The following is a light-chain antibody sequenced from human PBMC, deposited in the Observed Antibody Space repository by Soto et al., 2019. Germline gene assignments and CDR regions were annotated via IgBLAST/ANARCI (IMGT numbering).Light chain of an antibody. CDR3: QQYGSSPWT. CDR1: QSVSSNY. V-gene: IGKV3-20*01. CDR2: GAS. J-gene: IGKJ1*01. Sequence: EIVLTQSPGTLSLSPGERATLSCRASQSVSSNYLAWYQQKPGQAPRPLIYGASSRATGIPDRFSGSGAGTDFTLTISRLEPEDFAVYYCQQYGSSPWTVGQGTKVEI.